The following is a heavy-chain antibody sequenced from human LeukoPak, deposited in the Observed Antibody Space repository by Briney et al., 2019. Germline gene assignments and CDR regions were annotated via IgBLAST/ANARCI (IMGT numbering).Heavy chain of an antibody. D-gene: IGHD1-26*01. CDR2: TSGSGGNT. CDR3: AKDRPPRGSGAFDI. J-gene: IGHJ3*02. Sequence: AGSLTLSCAASGFTFSSYAMSWVRQPQRKGLEWDSATSGSGGNTDYADSVKGRFTISRDNSKNTLYLQMNSLRAEDTAVYYCAKDRPPRGSGAFDIWGQGTMVTVSS. V-gene: IGHV3-23*01. CDR1: GFTFSSYA.